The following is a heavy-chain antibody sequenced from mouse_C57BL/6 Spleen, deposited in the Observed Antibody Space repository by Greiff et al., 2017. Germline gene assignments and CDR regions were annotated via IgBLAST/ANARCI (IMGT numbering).Heavy chain of an antibody. D-gene: IGHD1-1*01. CDR2: IRNKANGYTT. V-gene: IGHV7-3*01. Sequence: EVQGVESGGGLVQPGGSLSLSCAASGFTFTDYYMSWVRQPPGKALAWLGFIRNKANGYTTEYSASVKGRFTISRDNSQSILYLQINALRAVDSATYYCARSSSITTVVAPFAVWGQGTLVTVSA. CDR1: GFTFTDYY. J-gene: IGHJ3*01. CDR3: ARSSSITTVVAPFAV.